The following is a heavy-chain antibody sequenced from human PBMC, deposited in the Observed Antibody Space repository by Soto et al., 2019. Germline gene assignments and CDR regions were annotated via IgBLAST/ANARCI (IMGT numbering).Heavy chain of an antibody. CDR2: FIPIFVSA. Sequence: QLHLVQSGAEVKKAGSSVKVSCKASGGTVSSYAITWVRQAPGKGLEWMGVFIPIFVSAHYAPKFQGRITITAAESTSTAYMEWSGLTSEDTAIYYCARDVSSDTTGFRGYDLWGQGTQVTVSS. CDR1: GGTVSSYA. CDR3: ARDVSSDTTGFRGYDL. D-gene: IGHD3-10*01. V-gene: IGHV1-69*01. J-gene: IGHJ4*02.